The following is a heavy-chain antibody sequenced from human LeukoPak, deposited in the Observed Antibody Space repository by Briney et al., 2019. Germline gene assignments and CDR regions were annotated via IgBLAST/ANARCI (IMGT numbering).Heavy chain of an antibody. Sequence: GGSLRLSCAASGFTFTSYAMSWVRQAPGKGLEWVSTISGSGGSTYYADSVKGRFTISRDNSKNTLYLQMSSLRPDDTAVYYCAKDRGSGSSPTWFDAFDIWGRGTMVTVSS. D-gene: IGHD1-26*01. CDR2: ISGSGGST. CDR3: AKDRGSGSSPTWFDAFDI. CDR1: GFTFTSYA. J-gene: IGHJ3*02. V-gene: IGHV3-23*01.